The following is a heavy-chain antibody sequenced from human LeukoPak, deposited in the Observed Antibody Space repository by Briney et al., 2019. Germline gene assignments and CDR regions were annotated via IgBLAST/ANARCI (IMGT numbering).Heavy chain of an antibody. D-gene: IGHD6-19*01. Sequence: GGSLRLSCAASGFTFSSYAMTRVRQAPGKGLEWVSVISGSGGSAYYADSVKGRFTISRDNSKNTLYLQMNSLRAEDTAVYYCAKSAVTGLGYYFDYWGQGTLVTVSS. J-gene: IGHJ4*02. V-gene: IGHV3-23*01. CDR1: GFTFSSYA. CDR2: ISGSGGSA. CDR3: AKSAVTGLGYYFDY.